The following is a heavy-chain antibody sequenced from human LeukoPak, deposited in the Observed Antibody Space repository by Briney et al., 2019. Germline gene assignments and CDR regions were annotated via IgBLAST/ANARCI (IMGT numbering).Heavy chain of an antibody. CDR2: ISSSSSYI. CDR3: ARALRYSGSYSPV. CDR1: GFTFSSYS. Sequence: GGSLRLSCAASGFTFSSYSMNWVRQAPGKGLEWVSSISSSSSYIYSADSVKGRFTISRDNAKNSLYLQMNSLRAQDTAVYYCARALRYSGSYSPVWGQGTLVTVSS. V-gene: IGHV3-21*01. J-gene: IGHJ4*02. D-gene: IGHD1-26*01.